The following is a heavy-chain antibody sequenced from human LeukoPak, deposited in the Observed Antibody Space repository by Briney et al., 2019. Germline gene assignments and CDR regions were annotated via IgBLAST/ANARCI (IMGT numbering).Heavy chain of an antibody. CDR3: ARDSSSWTDSGIFDY. V-gene: IGHV3-33*01. CDR2: IWYDGSNE. CDR1: GVTFSSYG. Sequence: GRSLRLSCAASGVTFSSYGMHWVRQAPGKGLEWVAVIWYDGSNEYYADSVKGRFTISRDNSKNTLYLQMNSLRAEDTAVYYCARDSSSWTDSGIFDYWGQGTLVTVSS. D-gene: IGHD6-13*01. J-gene: IGHJ4*02.